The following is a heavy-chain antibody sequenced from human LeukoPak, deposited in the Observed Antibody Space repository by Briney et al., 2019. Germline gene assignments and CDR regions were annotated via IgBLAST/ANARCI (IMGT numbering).Heavy chain of an antibody. Sequence: SVKVSCKASGGTFSSYAISWVRQAPGQGLEWMGRIIPILGIANYAQKFQGRVTITADKSTSTAYMELSSLRSEDTAVYYCARESEGYYGSGSYYSYYYYGMDVWGQGTTVTVSS. CDR1: GGTFSSYA. CDR2: IIPILGIA. J-gene: IGHJ6*02. V-gene: IGHV1-69*04. CDR3: ARESEGYYGSGSYYSYYYYGMDV. D-gene: IGHD3-10*01.